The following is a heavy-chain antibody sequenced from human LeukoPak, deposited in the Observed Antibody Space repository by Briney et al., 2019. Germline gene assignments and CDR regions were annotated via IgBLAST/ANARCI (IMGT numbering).Heavy chain of an antibody. Sequence: SQTLLLTSAISGDSVSSNSAAWNWIRQSPSRGLECLGRTYYRSKWYYHYAVSVKTLITINPDTPKYPFSMPLNSVTPDASALSYCASVTTVVTQAYDYWGQGTLVTVSS. CDR2: TYYRSKWYY. J-gene: IGHJ4*02. V-gene: IGHV6-1*01. CDR3: ASVTTVVTQAYDY. D-gene: IGHD4-23*01. CDR1: GDSVSSNSAA.